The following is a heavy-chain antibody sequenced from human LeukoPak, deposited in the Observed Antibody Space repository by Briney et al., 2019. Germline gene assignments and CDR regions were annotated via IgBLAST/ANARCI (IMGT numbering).Heavy chain of an antibody. V-gene: IGHV3-21*01. Sequence: PGGSLRLSCAASGFTFSSYSMNWVRQAPGKGLEWVSSISSSSSYIYYADSVKGRFTISRDNAKNSLYLQMNSLRAEDTAVYYCARDLPAAMPSTPDYWGQGTLVTVSS. CDR3: ARDLPAAMPSTPDY. J-gene: IGHJ4*02. CDR2: ISSSSSYI. CDR1: GFTFSSYS. D-gene: IGHD2-2*01.